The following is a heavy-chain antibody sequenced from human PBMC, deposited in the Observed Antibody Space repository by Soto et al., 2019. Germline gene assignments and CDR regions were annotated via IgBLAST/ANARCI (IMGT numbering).Heavy chain of an antibody. V-gene: IGHV4-59*08. CDR2: ISDSGST. D-gene: IGHD5-18*01. CDR1: GGSISRYY. CDR3: ARRYGSCFDY. Sequence: QVQLQESGPGLVKPSETLSLTCTVSGGSISRYYWSWIRQPPGKGLEWIGSISDSGSTNYNPSLKSRVTIAVDTSKNQFSLKLSSVTAADTAVYYCARRYGSCFDYWGQGTLVTVAS. J-gene: IGHJ4*02.